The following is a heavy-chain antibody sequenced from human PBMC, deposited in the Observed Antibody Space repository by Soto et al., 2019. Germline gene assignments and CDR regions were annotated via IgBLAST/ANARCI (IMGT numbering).Heavy chain of an antibody. D-gene: IGHD6-25*01. CDR2: INPIFGTT. Sequence: ASVKVSCKASGGTFSSYAISWVRQAPGQGLEWMGGINPIFGTTNYAQKFQGRVTMTADASISTAYMELSSLRSDDTAVYYCAMQRGGVVYWGQGTLVTVSS. J-gene: IGHJ4*02. CDR3: AMQRGGVVY. V-gene: IGHV1-69*13. CDR1: GGTFSSYA.